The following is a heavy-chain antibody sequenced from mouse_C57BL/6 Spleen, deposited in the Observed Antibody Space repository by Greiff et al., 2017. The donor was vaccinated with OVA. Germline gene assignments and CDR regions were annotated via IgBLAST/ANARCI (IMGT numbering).Heavy chain of an antibody. Sequence: QVQLKQPGAELVMPGASVKLSCKASGYTFTSYWMHWVKQRPGQGLEWIGEIDPSDSYTNYNQKFKGKSTLTVDKSSSTAYMQLSSLTSEDSAVYYCARGYYGSSFYYAMDYWGQGTSVTVSS. D-gene: IGHD1-1*01. V-gene: IGHV1-69*01. CDR3: ARGYYGSSFYYAMDY. J-gene: IGHJ4*01. CDR2: IDPSDSYT. CDR1: GYTFTSYW.